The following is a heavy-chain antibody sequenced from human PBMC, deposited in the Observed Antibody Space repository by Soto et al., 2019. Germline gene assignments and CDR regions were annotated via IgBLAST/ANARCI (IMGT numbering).Heavy chain of an antibody. CDR1: GGSISSYY. J-gene: IGHJ6*03. D-gene: IGHD3-3*01. CDR2: IYYSGST. V-gene: IGHV4-59*01. CDR3: ARAPPFYDYYYMDV. Sequence: SETLSLTCTVSGGSISSYYWSWIRQPPGKGLEWIGYIYYSGSTNYNPSLKSRVTISVDTSKNQFSLKLSSVTAADTAVYYCARAPPFYDYYYMDVWGKGTTVTVSS.